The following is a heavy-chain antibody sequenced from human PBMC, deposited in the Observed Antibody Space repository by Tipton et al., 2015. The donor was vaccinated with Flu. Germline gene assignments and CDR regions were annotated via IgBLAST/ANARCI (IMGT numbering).Heavy chain of an antibody. Sequence: QLVQSGAEVKKPGSSAKVSCKAPGGTFSSYAISWVRQAPGQGLEWMGRIIPILGIANYAQKFQGRVTITADKSTSTAYMELSSLRSEDTAVYYCARELSSSSHLVGAFDIWGQGTMVTVSS. D-gene: IGHD6-6*01. CDR2: IIPILGIA. J-gene: IGHJ3*02. V-gene: IGHV1-69*09. CDR3: ARELSSSSHLVGAFDI. CDR1: GGTFSSYA.